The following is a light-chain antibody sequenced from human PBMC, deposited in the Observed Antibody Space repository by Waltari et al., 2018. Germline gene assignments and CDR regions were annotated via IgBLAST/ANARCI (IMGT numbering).Light chain of an antibody. CDR3: QQYSSFST. CDR1: QRVGTW. Sequence: DIQMTQSPSTLSASVVDRVTIPSPASQRVGTWLAWYQQKPGKAPKLLIYMASSLDSGVPSRFSGSGSGTDFTLTISSLQPDDFATYSCQQYSSFSTFGQGTKV. CDR2: MAS. J-gene: IGKJ2*01. V-gene: IGKV1-5*03.